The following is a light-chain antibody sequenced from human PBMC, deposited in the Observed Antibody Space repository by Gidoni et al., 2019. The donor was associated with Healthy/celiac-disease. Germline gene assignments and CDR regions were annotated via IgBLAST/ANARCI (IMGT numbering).Light chain of an antibody. CDR1: QGISSY. Sequence: AIRITQSPSSLSASTGDRVTITCRARQGISSYLAWYQQKPVKAPKLLIDAASTLQSGVPSMFSVSGSGTEFNLTISCLQSEDFATYYCQKYYSYPLTFXGXTKVEIK. CDR2: AAS. J-gene: IGKJ4*01. CDR3: QKYYSYPLT. V-gene: IGKV1-8*01.